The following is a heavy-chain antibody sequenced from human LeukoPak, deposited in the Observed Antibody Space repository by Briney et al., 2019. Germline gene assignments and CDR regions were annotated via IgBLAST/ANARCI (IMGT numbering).Heavy chain of an antibody. V-gene: IGHV3-48*03. CDR2: ISSSGSTI. CDR1: GFTFSSYE. Sequence: GGSLRLSCAASGFTFSSYEMNWVRQAPGKGLEWVSYISSSGSTIYYADSVKGRFTISRDNAKNSLYLQMNNLRAEDTAVYYCACNFDYGDPFDYWGQGTLVTVSS. J-gene: IGHJ4*02. D-gene: IGHD4-17*01. CDR3: ACNFDYGDPFDY.